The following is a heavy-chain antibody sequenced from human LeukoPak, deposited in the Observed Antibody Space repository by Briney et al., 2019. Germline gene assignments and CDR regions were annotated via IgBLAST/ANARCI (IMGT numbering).Heavy chain of an antibody. CDR3: ARPYESPDPDPHY. J-gene: IGHJ4*02. D-gene: IGHD3-22*01. CDR1: GYTFTSYY. V-gene: IGHV1-46*01. Sequence: ASVKVSSTASGYTFTSYYMHWVRQAPGQGLEWMGIINPSGGSTSYAQKFQGRVTMARDTSTSTVYMELSSLRSEDTAVYYRARPYESPDPDPHYGGQGTLVTVSS. CDR2: INPSGGST.